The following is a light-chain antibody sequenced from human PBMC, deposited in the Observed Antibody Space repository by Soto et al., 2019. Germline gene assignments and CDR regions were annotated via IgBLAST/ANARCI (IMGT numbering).Light chain of an antibody. V-gene: IGKV1-27*01. Sequence: DIQMTQSPSSLSASVGDRVTITCRASKGISNYLAWYQQKPGKVPKHLIYAASTLQSGVPSRFIGSGSGTDFTLTISSLQPEDVAIYYCQKYNNAPRTFGQGTKVDIK. CDR1: KGISNY. J-gene: IGKJ1*01. CDR3: QKYNNAPRT. CDR2: AAS.